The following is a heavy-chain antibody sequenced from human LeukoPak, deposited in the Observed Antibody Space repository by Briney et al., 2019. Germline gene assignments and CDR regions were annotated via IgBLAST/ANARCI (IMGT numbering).Heavy chain of an antibody. D-gene: IGHD4-23*01. J-gene: IGHJ6*03. Sequence: SVKVSCKASGGTFSSYAISWVRQAPGQGLEWMGRIIPILGIANYAQKFQGRVTITADESTSTAYMELSSLRSEDTAVYYCARESKLGTVVTSDYYYYMDVWGKGTTVTVSS. CDR2: IIPILGIA. V-gene: IGHV1-69*04. CDR1: GGTFSSYA. CDR3: ARESKLGTVVTSDYYYYMDV.